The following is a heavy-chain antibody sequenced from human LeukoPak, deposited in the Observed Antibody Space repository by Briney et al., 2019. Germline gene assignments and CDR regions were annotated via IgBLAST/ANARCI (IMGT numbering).Heavy chain of an antibody. CDR2: IYTSGST. V-gene: IGHV4-61*02. D-gene: IGHD4-17*01. CDR1: GGSISSGSYY. CDR3: ARDRRAVTTYYYYYYMDV. J-gene: IGHJ6*03. Sequence: SQTLSLTCTVSGGSISSGSYYWSWIRQPAGKGLEWIGRIYTSGSTNYNPSLKSRVTISVDTSKNQFSLKLSSVTAADTAVYYCARDRRAVTTYYYYYYMDVWGKGTTVTISS.